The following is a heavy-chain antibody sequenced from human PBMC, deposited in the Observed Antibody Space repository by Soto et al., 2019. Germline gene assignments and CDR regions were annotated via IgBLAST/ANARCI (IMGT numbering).Heavy chain of an antibody. Sequence: ASVKVSCKASGYTFIGYYMHWVRQAPGQGLEWMGWINPNSGDTNYAQKFQGRVTMTRDTSISTAYTELSRLRFDDTAVYYCARARTNYYNTSDYDFWGQGTLVTVS. CDR2: INPNSGDT. CDR1: GYTFIGYY. D-gene: IGHD3-22*01. CDR3: ARARTNYYNTSDYDF. J-gene: IGHJ4*02. V-gene: IGHV1-2*02.